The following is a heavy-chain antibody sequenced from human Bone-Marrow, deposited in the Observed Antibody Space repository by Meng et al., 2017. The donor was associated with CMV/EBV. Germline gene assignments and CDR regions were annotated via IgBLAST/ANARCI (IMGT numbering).Heavy chain of an antibody. Sequence: GESLKISCAASGFTFSSYEMNWVRQAPGKGLEWVSYISSAGAIYYADSVTGRFTISRDNAKNSLYLQVNSLRAEDTAVYYCARGFSKDDWGQGTLVNVSS. D-gene: IGHD2-2*01. J-gene: IGHJ4*02. CDR3: ARGFSKDD. V-gene: IGHV3-48*03. CDR2: ISSAGAI. CDR1: GFTFSSYE.